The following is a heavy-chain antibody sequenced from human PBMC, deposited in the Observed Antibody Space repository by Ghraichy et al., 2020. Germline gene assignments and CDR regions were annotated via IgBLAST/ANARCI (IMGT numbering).Heavy chain of an antibody. CDR2: ISRRSSTI. CDR3: ARDSGITGADDY. CDR1: GFTFSSYS. Sequence: ETLSLTCAASGFTFSSYSMTWVRQAPGKGLEWVSYISRRSSTIYYADSVKGRFTISRDDAKNSLYLQMNSLRDEDTAVYYCARDSGITGADDYWGQGNLVTVSS. J-gene: IGHJ4*02. D-gene: IGHD6-13*01. V-gene: IGHV3-48*02.